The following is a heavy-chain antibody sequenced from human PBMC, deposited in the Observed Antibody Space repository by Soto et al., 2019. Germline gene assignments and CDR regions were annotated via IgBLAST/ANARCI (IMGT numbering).Heavy chain of an antibody. CDR2: IYHSGST. CDR3: ATIPATTILTDY. J-gene: IGHJ4*02. V-gene: IGHV4-30-2*05. CDR1: GGSISSGGYS. Sequence: SETLSLTCAVSGGSISSGGYSWSWIRQPPGKGLEWIGYIYHSGSTYYNPSLKSRVTMSVDTSKNKFSLKLSSVTAADTAVYYCATIPATTILTDYWGQGTLVTVSS. D-gene: IGHD2-2*02.